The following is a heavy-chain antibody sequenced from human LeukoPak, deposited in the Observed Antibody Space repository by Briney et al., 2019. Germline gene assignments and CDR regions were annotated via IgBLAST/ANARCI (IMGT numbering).Heavy chain of an antibody. CDR1: GGSISSGGYY. Sequence: SETLSLTCTASGGSISSGGYYWSWIRQHPGKGLEWIGYIYYSGSTYYNPSLKSRVTISVDTSKNQFSLKLSSVTAADTAVYYCARDCYDSSGYYFWFDPWGQGTLVTVSS. J-gene: IGHJ5*02. CDR2: IYYSGST. V-gene: IGHV4-31*03. D-gene: IGHD3-22*01. CDR3: ARDCYDSSGYYFWFDP.